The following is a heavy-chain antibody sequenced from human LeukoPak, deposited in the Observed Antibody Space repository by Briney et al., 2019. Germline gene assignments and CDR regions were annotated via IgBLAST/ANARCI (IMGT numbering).Heavy chain of an antibody. J-gene: IGHJ3*02. Sequence: GGSLRLSCAASGFTFNSYGMHWVRQAPGKGLEWVAVISYDGNDKFYRDSVKGRFTISRDNAKNSLYLQMNSLRAEDTAVYYCARVFHGYSGYIDAFDIWGQGTMVTVSS. D-gene: IGHD5-12*01. CDR2: ISYDGNDK. V-gene: IGHV3-30*03. CDR1: GFTFNSYG. CDR3: ARVFHGYSGYIDAFDI.